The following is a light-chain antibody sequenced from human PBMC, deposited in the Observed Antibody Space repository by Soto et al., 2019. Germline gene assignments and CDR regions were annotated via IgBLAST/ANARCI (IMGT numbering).Light chain of an antibody. J-gene: IGKJ1*01. V-gene: IGKV3-15*01. CDR3: QQYNNWPRT. Sequence: EIVMTQSPGTLSVSPGEGATLSCRASQRIRNNLAWYQQKVGQAPRLLIYGASTRATGVPARFSGGGSGTEFTLTISSLQSEDFAVYYCQQYNNWPRTFGQGTKVDIK. CDR2: GAS. CDR1: QRIRNN.